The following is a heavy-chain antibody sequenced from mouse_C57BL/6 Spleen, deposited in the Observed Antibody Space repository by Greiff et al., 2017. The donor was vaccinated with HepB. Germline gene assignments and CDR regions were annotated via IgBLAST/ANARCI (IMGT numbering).Heavy chain of an antibody. CDR2: IDPSDSYT. Sequence: VQLQQPGAELVMPGASVKLSCKASGYTFTSYWMHWVKQRPGQGLEWIGEIDPSDSYTNYNQKFKGKSTLTVDKSSSTAYMQLSSLTSEDSAVYYCARGEARAMDYWGQGTSVTVSS. CDR1: GYTFTSYW. J-gene: IGHJ4*01. CDR3: ARGEARAMDY. V-gene: IGHV1-69*01.